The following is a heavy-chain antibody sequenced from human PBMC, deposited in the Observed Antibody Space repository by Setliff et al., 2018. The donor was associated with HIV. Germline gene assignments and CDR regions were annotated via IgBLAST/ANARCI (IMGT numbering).Heavy chain of an antibody. CDR3: ARGYYNFWSGYPPLDY. D-gene: IGHD3-3*01. V-gene: IGHV4-61*08. CDR1: GGSISSGGYY. CDR2: IYYSGST. J-gene: IGHJ4*02. Sequence: SETLSLTCTVSGGSISSGGYYWSWIRQHPGKGLEWIGYIYYSGSTNYNPSLKSRVTISVDTSKNQFSLKLSSVTAADTAVYYCARGYYNFWSGYPPLDYWGQGTLVTVSS.